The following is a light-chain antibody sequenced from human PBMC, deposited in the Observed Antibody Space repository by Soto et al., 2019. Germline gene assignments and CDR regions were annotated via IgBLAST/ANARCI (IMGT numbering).Light chain of an antibody. CDR1: SSDVGSHNL. CDR2: EAS. V-gene: IGLV2-23*01. CDR3: CSNAAGSTYV. Sequence: QLVLTQPASVSGSPGQSITISCTGTSSDVGSHNLVSWYQHYPGKAPKLIIFEASKRPSGVSNRFSGSKSGSTASLTISGLQAEDEADYYCCSNAAGSTYVFGTGTKLTVL. J-gene: IGLJ1*01.